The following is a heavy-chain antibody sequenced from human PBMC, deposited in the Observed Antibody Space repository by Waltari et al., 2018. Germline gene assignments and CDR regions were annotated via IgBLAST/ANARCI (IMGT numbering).Heavy chain of an antibody. CDR1: GFTFSSYA. D-gene: IGHD3-10*01. CDR3: AKDPHYGSGWDYGMDV. V-gene: IGHV3-23*01. J-gene: IGHJ6*02. CDR2: ISGSGGST. Sequence: EVQLLESGGGLVQPGGSLRLSCAASGFTFSSYAMSWVRQAPGKGLEWVSAISGSGGSTYDADSVKGRFTISRDNSKNTLYLQMKSLRAEDTAVYYCAKDPHYGSGWDYGMDVWGQGTTVTVSS.